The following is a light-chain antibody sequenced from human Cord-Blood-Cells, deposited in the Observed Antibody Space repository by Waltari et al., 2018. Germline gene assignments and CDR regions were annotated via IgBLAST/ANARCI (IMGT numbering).Light chain of an antibody. J-gene: IGKJ5*01. CDR3: QQYDNLIT. CDR2: DAS. V-gene: IGKV1-33*01. CDR1: QDISNY. Sequence: QSPSSLSASVGDRVTITCQASQDISNYLNWYQQKPGKAPKLLIYDASNLETGVPSRFSGSGSGTDFTFTISSLQPEDIATYYCQQYDNLITFGQGTRLEIK.